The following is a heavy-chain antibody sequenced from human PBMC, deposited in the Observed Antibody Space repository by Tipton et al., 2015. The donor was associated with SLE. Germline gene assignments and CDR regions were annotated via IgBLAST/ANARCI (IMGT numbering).Heavy chain of an antibody. J-gene: IGHJ6*02. V-gene: IGHV3-9*01. CDR2: ISWNSGSI. D-gene: IGHD3-3*01. CDR1: GFTFDDYA. Sequence: SLRLSCAASGFTFDDYAMHWVRQAPGKGLEWVSGISWNSGSIGYADSVKGRFTISRDNAKNSLYLQMNSLRAEDTAVYYCARDRGKIYDFWSGMDVWGQGTTVTVSS. CDR3: ARDRGKIYDFWSGMDV.